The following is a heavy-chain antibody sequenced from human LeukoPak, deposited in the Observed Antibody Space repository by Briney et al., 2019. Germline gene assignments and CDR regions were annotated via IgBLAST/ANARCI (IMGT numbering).Heavy chain of an antibody. Sequence: SETLSLTCTVSGGSISSSSYYWGWIRQPPGKGLEWIGSIYYSGSTYYNPSLKSRVTISVDTSKNQFSLKLSSVTAADTAVYYCARVGGYCSGGSCYSSYFAYWGQGTLVTVSS. J-gene: IGHJ4*02. CDR2: IYYSGST. CDR1: GGSISSSSYY. D-gene: IGHD2-15*01. V-gene: IGHV4-39*01. CDR3: ARVGGYCSGGSCYSSYFAY.